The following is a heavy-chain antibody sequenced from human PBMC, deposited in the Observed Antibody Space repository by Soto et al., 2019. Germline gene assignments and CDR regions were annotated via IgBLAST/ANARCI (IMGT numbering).Heavy chain of an antibody. CDR2: INHSGST. V-gene: IGHV4-34*01. CDR3: ARGWSSSWYRLYYGMDV. Sequence: PSETLSLTCAVYGGSFSGYYWSWIRQPPGKGLEWIGEINHSGSTNYNPSLKSRVTISVDTSKNQFSLKLSSVTAADTAVYYCARGWSSSWYRLYYGMDVWGQGTTVTVSS. J-gene: IGHJ6*02. CDR1: GGSFSGYY. D-gene: IGHD6-13*01.